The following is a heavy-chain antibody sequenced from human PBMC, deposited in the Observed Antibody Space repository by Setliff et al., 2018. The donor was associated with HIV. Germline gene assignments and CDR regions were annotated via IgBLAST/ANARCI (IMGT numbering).Heavy chain of an antibody. V-gene: IGHV3-21*01. D-gene: IGHD5-12*01. J-gene: IGHJ5*02. CDR2: VSTSSSEI. CDR1: GFTFSSYS. CDR3: ARSQGYSGYVNWFDP. Sequence: PGGSLRLSCAASGFTFSSYSMNWVRQARGKGLEWVSSVSTSSSEIHYADSVRGRFTISRDNAKNSLYLLMTSLRAEDTAVYYCARSQGYSGYVNWFDPWGQGTLVTVSS.